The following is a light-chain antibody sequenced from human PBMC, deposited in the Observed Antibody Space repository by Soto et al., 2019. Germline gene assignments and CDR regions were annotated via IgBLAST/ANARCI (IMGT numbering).Light chain of an antibody. CDR3: QHYNSYPLT. Sequence: DIQLTQSPSILSSSVGDRFTITCRASQVITSHLAWYQQEPGKGPKLLIYAASTLQSGVPSRFSGTGSGTEFTLTISSLQPDDFATYYCQHYNSYPLTFGQGTKVDIK. V-gene: IGKV1-9*01. CDR2: AAS. CDR1: QVITSH. J-gene: IGKJ1*01.